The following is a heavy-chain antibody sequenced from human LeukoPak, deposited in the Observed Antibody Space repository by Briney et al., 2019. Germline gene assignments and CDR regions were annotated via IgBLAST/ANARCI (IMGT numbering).Heavy chain of an antibody. CDR2: IYPDDSDT. Sequence: GESLKISCEGSGYIFTSHWIGWVRQVPGKGLEWMGIIYPDDSDTRYSPSFQGQVTISADKSISTAYLQWSSLEASDSAMYYCARTPPGFCSGGNCYPTASDYWGQGTLVTVSS. J-gene: IGHJ4*02. CDR3: ARTPPGFCSGGNCYPTASDY. V-gene: IGHV5-51*01. CDR1: GYIFTSHW. D-gene: IGHD2-15*01.